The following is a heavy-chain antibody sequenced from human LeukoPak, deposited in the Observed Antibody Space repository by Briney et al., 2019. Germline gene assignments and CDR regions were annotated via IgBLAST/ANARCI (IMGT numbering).Heavy chain of an antibody. J-gene: IGHJ3*02. V-gene: IGHV3-33*01. CDR3: ARGSWRYCSSTSCYGDAFDI. CDR2: IWYDGSNK. CDR1: GFTFSSYG. D-gene: IGHD2-2*01. Sequence: GRSLRLSCAASGFTFSSYGMHWVRQAPGKGLEWVAVIWYDGSNKYYADSVKGRFTISRDNSKNTLYLQMNSLRAEDAAVYYCARGSWRYCSSTSCYGDAFDIWGQGTMVTVSS.